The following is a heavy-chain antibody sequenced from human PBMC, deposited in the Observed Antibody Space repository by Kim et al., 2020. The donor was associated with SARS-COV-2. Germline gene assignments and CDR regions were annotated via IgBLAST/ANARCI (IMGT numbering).Heavy chain of an antibody. J-gene: IGHJ4*02. Sequence: ADSVRGRFTICRDSSKTSLYLQMNSLRAEATALYYCAKAYSSGWFSYVDYWGQGTLVPVSS. V-gene: IGHV3-43D*03. D-gene: IGHD6-19*01. CDR3: AKAYSSGWFSYVDY.